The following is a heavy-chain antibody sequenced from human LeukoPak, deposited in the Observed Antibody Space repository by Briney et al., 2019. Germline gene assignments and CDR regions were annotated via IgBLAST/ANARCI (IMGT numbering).Heavy chain of an antibody. V-gene: IGHV3-48*01. CDR3: ASGSRRFDY. Sequence: GGSLRLSCVASGFTFSTYSMNWVRQAPGKGLEWISHIRSSSSTEYYADSVKGRFTISRDNAKNALYLQMNSLRAEDTAVYYCASGSRRFDYWGQGTLVTVSS. CDR1: GFTFSTYS. D-gene: IGHD5-12*01. J-gene: IGHJ4*02. CDR2: IRSSSSTE.